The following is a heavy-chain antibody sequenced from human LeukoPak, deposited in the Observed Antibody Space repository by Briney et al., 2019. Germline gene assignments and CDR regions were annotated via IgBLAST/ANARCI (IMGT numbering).Heavy chain of an antibody. CDR3: ARDFWSGYYRH. J-gene: IGHJ4*02. CDR2: IKQDGSEK. D-gene: IGHD3-3*01. CDR1: GFTFSSYW. V-gene: IGHV3-7*01. Sequence: GGSLRLSXAASGFTFSSYWMSWVRQAPGKGLEWVANIKQDGSEKYYVDSVKGRFTISRDNAKNSLYLQMNSLRAEDTAVYYCARDFWSGYYRHWGQGTLVTVSS.